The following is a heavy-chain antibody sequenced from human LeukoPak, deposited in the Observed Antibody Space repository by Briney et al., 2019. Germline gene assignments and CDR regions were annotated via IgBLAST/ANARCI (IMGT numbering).Heavy chain of an antibody. CDR1: GGSISSYY. D-gene: IGHD6-19*01. Sequence: SETLSLTCTVSGGSISSYYWSWIRQPPGKGLEWIGYIYYSGSTSYNPSLKSRVTISVDTSKNQFSLKLSSVTAADTAVYYCARSSGWSGFDYWGQGALVTVSS. CDR3: ARSSGWSGFDY. J-gene: IGHJ4*02. V-gene: IGHV4-59*01. CDR2: IYYSGST.